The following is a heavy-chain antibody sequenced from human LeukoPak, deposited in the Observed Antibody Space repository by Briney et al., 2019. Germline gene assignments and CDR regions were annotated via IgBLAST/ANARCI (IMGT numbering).Heavy chain of an antibody. D-gene: IGHD3-10*01. CDR2: TSGGGSST. CDR3: AKNLWFGEYNDY. V-gene: IGHV3-23*01. CDR1: GFTFSSYA. J-gene: IGHJ4*02. Sequence: GGSLRLSCAASGFTFSSYAMSWVRQAPGKGLEWVPATSGGGSSTYYVDSVKGRFTISRDNSKNTLYLQMNSLRAEDTAVYYCAKNLWFGEYNDYWGQGTLVTVSS.